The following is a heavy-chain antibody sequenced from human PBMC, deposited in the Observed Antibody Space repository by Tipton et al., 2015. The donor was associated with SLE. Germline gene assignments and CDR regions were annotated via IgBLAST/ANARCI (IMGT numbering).Heavy chain of an antibody. CDR1: GGSVSTSRYY. CDR3: VRQPPGGGPGYQYDMDV. CDR2: IFFNGNT. Sequence: TLSLTCTVSGGSVSTSRYYWGWIRQPPGQGLEWSGNIFFNGNTYYTPSLKSRATISIAMSRNQFSLRLNFGTAAATAVYYCVRQPPGGGPGYQYDMDVWGQGTAVTVS. J-gene: IGHJ6*02. D-gene: IGHD1-14*01. V-gene: IGHV4-39*07.